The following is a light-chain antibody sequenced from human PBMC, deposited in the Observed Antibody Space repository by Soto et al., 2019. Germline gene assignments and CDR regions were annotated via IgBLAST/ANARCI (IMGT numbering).Light chain of an antibody. Sequence: IQLTQSPSSLSASVGDRVTITCRASQGISSYLAWYQQKQGKAPKLXIYAASTLQSGVQSRFSGSGTGTDCTLTIDSLQPEEIADYYCHQAMGDALTIGGGTKVDIK. CDR1: QGISSY. V-gene: IGKV1-9*01. CDR2: AAS. CDR3: HQAMGDALT. J-gene: IGKJ4*01.